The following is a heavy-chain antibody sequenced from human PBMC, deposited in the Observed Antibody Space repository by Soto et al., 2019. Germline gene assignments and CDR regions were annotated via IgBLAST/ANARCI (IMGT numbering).Heavy chain of an antibody. CDR1: GGSISSYY. D-gene: IGHD4-17*01. V-gene: IGHV4-59*08. CDR2: IYYSGST. CDR3: ARHPYGDYEYYYYGMDV. Sequence: QVQLQESGPGLVKPSETLSLTCTVSGGSISSYYWSWIRQPPGKGLEWIGYIYYSGSTNYNPSLRSRVTISVDTSKNQFSLKLSSVTAADTAVYYCARHPYGDYEYYYYGMDVWGQGTTVTVSS. J-gene: IGHJ6*02.